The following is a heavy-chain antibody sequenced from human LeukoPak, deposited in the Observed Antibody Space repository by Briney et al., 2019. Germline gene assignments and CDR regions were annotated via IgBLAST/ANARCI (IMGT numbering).Heavy chain of an antibody. CDR3: AREGYGSGTNGDY. Sequence: PGGSLRLSCAASGFTVSSNYMSWVRQAPGKRLEWVSVIYSGGSTYYADSVKGRFTISRDNSKNTLYLQMNSLRAEDTAVYYCAREGYGSGTNGDYWGQGTLVTVSS. J-gene: IGHJ4*02. CDR1: GFTVSSNY. V-gene: IGHV3-53*01. D-gene: IGHD3-10*01. CDR2: IYSGGST.